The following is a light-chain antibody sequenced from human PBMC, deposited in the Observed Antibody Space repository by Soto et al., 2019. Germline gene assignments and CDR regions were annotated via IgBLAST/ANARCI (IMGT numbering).Light chain of an antibody. CDR2: AAS. J-gene: IGKJ1*01. V-gene: IGKV1-6*01. CDR3: LQDYDYPRT. Sequence: AIQMTQSPSSLSASVGDRVTITCRASQGIRDELGWYQQKAGKAPKLLISAASRLQSGVPSRFSGRGSGTDFTLTISSLQHEDFATYYCLQDYDYPRTFGQGTKVELK. CDR1: QGIRDE.